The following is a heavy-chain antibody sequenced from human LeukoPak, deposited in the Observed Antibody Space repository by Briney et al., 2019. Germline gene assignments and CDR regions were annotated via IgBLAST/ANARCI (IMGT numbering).Heavy chain of an antibody. D-gene: IGHD1-1*01. CDR2: ISGRGPDT. CDR3: AKVFTTGTRLHWGYGMDG. J-gene: IGHJ6*02. V-gene: IGHV3-23*01. CDR1: GFTFSRYA. Sequence: GGSLRLSCAASGFTFSRYAMTWVRLAPGKGLEWVSAISGRGPDTFYADSVRGRFIMSRDDSKSTLYLEMNSLSDEDTAVYYCAKVFTTGTRLHWGYGMDGWGQGTSVTVSS.